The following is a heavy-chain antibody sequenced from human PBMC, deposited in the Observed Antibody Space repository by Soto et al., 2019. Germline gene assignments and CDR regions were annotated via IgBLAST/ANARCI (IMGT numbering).Heavy chain of an antibody. CDR3: ATRYSYVHF. V-gene: IGHV1-2*02. D-gene: IGHD5-18*01. J-gene: IGHJ4*02. Sequence: ASVKVSCKSSGYAFTGYYIHWVRQAPGQGLEWMGWINPNSGDTNYAQKFQGRVTMTRDTSYSTAYMELSSLRSDDTAVYYCATRYSYVHFWGQGTLVTVSS. CDR2: INPNSGDT. CDR1: GYAFTGYY.